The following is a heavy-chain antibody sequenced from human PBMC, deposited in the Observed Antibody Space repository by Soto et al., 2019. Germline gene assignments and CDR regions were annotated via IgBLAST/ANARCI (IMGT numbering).Heavy chain of an antibody. D-gene: IGHD3-3*01. CDR2: MMQDGSER. J-gene: IGHJ6*02. CDR3: ARDSRSGYPLNAMDV. CDR1: GFSFSRFW. Sequence: GGSLRLSCAASGFSFSRFWMSWVRQAPGKGLEWVANMMQDGSERYYVDSVKGRFTISRDNAKNSLYLQMNSLRAEDTAVYYCARDSRSGYPLNAMDVWGQGTTVTVSS. V-gene: IGHV3-7*01.